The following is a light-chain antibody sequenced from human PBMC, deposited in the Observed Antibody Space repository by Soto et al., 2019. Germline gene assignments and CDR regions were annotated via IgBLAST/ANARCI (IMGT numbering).Light chain of an antibody. CDR3: QQYYSTPLT. V-gene: IGKV4-1*01. CDR1: QSVLYSSDNNNY. CDR2: WAS. J-gene: IGKJ5*01. Sequence: DIVMTQSPDSLAVSLGERATINCKSSQSVLYSSDNNNYFAWYQQKPRQPPKLLIYWASTRESGVPDRFSGSGSGTDFTLTISSLQAEDVAVYYCQQYYSTPLTFGQGTRLEIK.